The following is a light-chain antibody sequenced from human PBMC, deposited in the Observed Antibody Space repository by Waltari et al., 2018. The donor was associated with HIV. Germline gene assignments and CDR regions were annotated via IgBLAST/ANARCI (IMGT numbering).Light chain of an antibody. CDR3: QSYDSSLSGWGV. Sequence: QSVLTQPPSVSGAPGQRVTISCTGSSSNTGAGYDVHWYHKVPGTAPKLLIYGNSNRPSGVPDRFSGSKSGTSASLAITGLQAEDEADYYCQSYDSSLSGWGVFGGGTKLTVL. CDR1: SSNTGAGYD. J-gene: IGLJ2*01. V-gene: IGLV1-40*01. CDR2: GNS.